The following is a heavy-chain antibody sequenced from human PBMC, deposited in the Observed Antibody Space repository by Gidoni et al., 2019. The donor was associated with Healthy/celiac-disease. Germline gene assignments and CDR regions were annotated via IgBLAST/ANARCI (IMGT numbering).Heavy chain of an antibody. CDR3: AKDPFLSRISPFGGVITTYFDY. V-gene: IGHV3-23*01. CDR1: GFTFSSYA. Sequence: VQLLASGGGLVQPGGSLRLSCADSGFTFSSYAMRWVRRAPGKGLEWVSGISGSGGSTNYADSGKGRFTISRDNSKNTLDLKMNSLRAEDTAVYYCAKDPFLSRISPFGGVITTYFDYWGQGTLVTVSS. J-gene: IGHJ4*02. D-gene: IGHD3-3*01. CDR2: ISGSGGST.